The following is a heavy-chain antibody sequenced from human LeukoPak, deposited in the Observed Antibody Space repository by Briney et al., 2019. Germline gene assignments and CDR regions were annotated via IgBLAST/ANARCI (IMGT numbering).Heavy chain of an antibody. CDR3: ASVNDYGDPLPRYMDV. CDR2: IYETGST. CDR1: GVSISGSGYY. D-gene: IGHD4-17*01. V-gene: IGHV4-39*01. Sequence: SETLSLTCAVSGVSISGSGYYLGWIRQPPGKGLEWIGNIYETGSTYYNASLQSRVTISIDMSKNQISLRLTSVSAADTAVYYCASVNDYGDPLPRYMDVWGKGTTVTISS. J-gene: IGHJ6*03.